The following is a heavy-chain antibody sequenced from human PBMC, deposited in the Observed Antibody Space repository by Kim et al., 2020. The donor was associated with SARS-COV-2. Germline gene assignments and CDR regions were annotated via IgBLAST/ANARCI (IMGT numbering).Heavy chain of an antibody. CDR1: GGSISSYY. J-gene: IGHJ3*02. CDR3: ARRGDKPYYDILTSYYKGFAFDI. D-gene: IGHD3-9*01. Sequence: SETLSLTCTVSGGSISSYYWSWIRQPPGKGLEWIGYIYYSGSTNYNPSLKSRVTISVDTSKNQFSLKLSSVTAADTAVYYCARRGDKPYYDILTSYYKGFAFDIWGQGTMVTVSS. V-gene: IGHV4-59*08. CDR2: IYYSGST.